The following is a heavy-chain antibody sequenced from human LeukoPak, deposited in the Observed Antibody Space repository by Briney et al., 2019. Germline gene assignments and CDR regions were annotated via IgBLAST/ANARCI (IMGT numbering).Heavy chain of an antibody. CDR2: ISDRGKT. V-gene: IGHV3-23*01. CDR1: GITFSSYD. Sequence: PGGSLRLSCVASGITFSSYDMSWVRQAPGKGLDWISAISDRGKTDYADSVKGRFTISRDNSKNTLYLQLSSLRADDTAIYYCAKLPTIFGVADSFDIWGQGTLVTVSS. CDR3: AKLPTIFGVADSFDI. D-gene: IGHD3-3*01. J-gene: IGHJ3*02.